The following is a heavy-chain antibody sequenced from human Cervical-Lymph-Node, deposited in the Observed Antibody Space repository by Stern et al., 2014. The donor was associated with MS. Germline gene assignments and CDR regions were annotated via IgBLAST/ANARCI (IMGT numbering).Heavy chain of an antibody. CDR2: IYDRGST. CDR1: GGSISSGGYY. J-gene: IGHJ6*02. CDR3: ARGLTVSYYYGMDV. D-gene: IGHD4-17*01. Sequence: VQLVESGPGLVKPSQTLSLTCTVSGGSISSGGYYWSWIRQHPGKGLEWIGYIYDRGSTYYNPSLMSRVTISVDTSKNQFSLQLSSVTAADTAVYFCARGLTVSYYYGMDVWGQGTTVTVSS. V-gene: IGHV4-31*03.